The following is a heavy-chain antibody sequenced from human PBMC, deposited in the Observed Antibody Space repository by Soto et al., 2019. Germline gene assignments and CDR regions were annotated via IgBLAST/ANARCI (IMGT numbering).Heavy chain of an antibody. CDR1: VFKFNDYA. Sequence: EVRLVESGGGLVQPGRSLRLSCAASVFKFNDYAMHWVRQAPGKGLEWVSGISWQGETIGYADSVKGRFIISRDNAKNVLYLQMNSLRTEDTALYYCAKDSQFYYMDVWGQGTTVSVSS. J-gene: IGHJ6*03. D-gene: IGHD6-19*01. V-gene: IGHV3-9*01. CDR2: ISWQGETI. CDR3: AKDSQFYYMDV.